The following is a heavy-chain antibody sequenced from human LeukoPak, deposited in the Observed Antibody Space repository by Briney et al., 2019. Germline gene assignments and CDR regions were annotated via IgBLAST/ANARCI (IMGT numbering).Heavy chain of an antibody. D-gene: IGHD6-19*01. CDR1: GFPFSSYG. Sequence: GGSLRLSCAASGFPFSSYGMHGVRQAPGKGLEWVAFIRYDGSNKYYADSVKGRFTISRDNSKNTLYLQMNSLRAEDTAVYYCAKDLVVAGTVEAFDIWGQGTMVTVSS. J-gene: IGHJ3*02. CDR2: IRYDGSNK. V-gene: IGHV3-30*02. CDR3: AKDLVVAGTVEAFDI.